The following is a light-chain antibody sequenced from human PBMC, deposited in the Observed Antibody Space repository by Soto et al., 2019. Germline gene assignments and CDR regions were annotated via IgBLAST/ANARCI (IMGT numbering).Light chain of an antibody. CDR3: AAWDDSLNGVV. Sequence: QSALTQPRSVSGSPGQSVTISCTGTSSDVGAYNYVSWYQQHPGKAPKLMIYDVSKRPSGVPDRFSGSKSGNTASLTISGLQAEDEADYYCAAWDDSLNGVVFGGGTKLTVL. J-gene: IGLJ2*01. V-gene: IGLV2-11*01. CDR1: SSDVGAYNY. CDR2: DVS.